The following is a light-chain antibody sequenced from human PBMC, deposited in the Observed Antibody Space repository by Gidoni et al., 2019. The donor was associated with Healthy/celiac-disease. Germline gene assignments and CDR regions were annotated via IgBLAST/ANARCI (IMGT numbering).Light chain of an antibody. CDR3: QQRSNWPPSLT. J-gene: IGKJ4*01. Sequence: DIVLTQSPATLSLSPGERATLSCRASQSVSSYLAWYQQKPGQAPRLLIYAASNRATGIPARFSGSGSGTDFTLTISSLEPEDFAVYYCQQRSNWPPSLTFGGGTKVEIK. CDR2: AAS. CDR1: QSVSSY. V-gene: IGKV3-11*01.